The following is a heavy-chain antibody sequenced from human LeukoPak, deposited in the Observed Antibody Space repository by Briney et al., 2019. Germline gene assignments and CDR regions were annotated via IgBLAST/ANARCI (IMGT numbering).Heavy chain of an antibody. V-gene: IGHV3-9*01. D-gene: IGHD6-19*01. Sequence: GRSLRLSCAASGFTFDDYAMHWVRQAPGKGLEWVSGISWNSGSIGYADSAKGRFTISRDNAKNSLYLQMNSLRAEDTALYYCAKDTATIDSSGWYYFDYWGQGTLVTVSS. J-gene: IGHJ4*02. CDR2: ISWNSGSI. CDR1: GFTFDDYA. CDR3: AKDTATIDSSGWYYFDY.